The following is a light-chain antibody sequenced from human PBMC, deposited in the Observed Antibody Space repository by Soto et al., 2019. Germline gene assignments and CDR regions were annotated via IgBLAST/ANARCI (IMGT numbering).Light chain of an antibody. CDR2: AAS. Sequence: EIVLTQSPGTLSLSPGERATLSCRASQSVSSTYLAWYQQKPGQAPRLLIYAASSRASGIPDRFSGSASGTDFTLPISRLEPEDYAVNYCQQSGSSPPYTFGQGTKVEIK. V-gene: IGKV3-20*01. CDR1: QSVSSTY. CDR3: QQSGSSPPYT. J-gene: IGKJ2*01.